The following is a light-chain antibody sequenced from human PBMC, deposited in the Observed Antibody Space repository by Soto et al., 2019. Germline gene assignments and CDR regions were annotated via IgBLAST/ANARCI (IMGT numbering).Light chain of an antibody. V-gene: IGKV3-20*01. J-gene: IGKJ1*01. CDR3: QQYGSSLTWT. Sequence: VLTQSPGTMSLSPGERATLSCRASQSVPSNSLAWYQQKPGQAPRLLIYAASSRATGISDRFSGSGSGTDFTLRISRLEPEDFAVYYCQQYGSSLTWTFGQGTKVEIK. CDR1: QSVPSNS. CDR2: AAS.